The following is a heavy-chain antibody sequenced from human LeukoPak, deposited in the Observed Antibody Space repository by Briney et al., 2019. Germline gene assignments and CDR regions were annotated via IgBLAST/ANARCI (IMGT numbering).Heavy chain of an antibody. V-gene: IGHV1-18*01. CDR2: ISAYNGNT. J-gene: IGHJ6*03. D-gene: IGHD2-2*01. CDR3: ARVPHCSSTSCTNYYYYMDV. CDR1: GYTFTSYG. Sequence: GASVKVSCKASGYTFTSYGIGWVRQAPGQGLEWMGWISAYNGNTNYAQKLQGRVTMTTDTSTSTAYMELRSLRSDDTAVYYCARVPHCSSTSCTNYYYYMDVWGKGTTVTVSS.